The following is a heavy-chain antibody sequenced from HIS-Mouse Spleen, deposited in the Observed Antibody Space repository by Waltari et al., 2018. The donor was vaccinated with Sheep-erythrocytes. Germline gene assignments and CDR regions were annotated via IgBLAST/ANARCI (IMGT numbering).Heavy chain of an antibody. CDR3: ARDSTSDAFDI. D-gene: IGHD6-6*01. J-gene: IGHJ3*02. Sequence: LRLSCAASGFTFSSYSMNWVRQAPGKGLEWVSSISSSSSYIYYADSVKGRFTISRDNAKNSLYLQMNSLRAEDTAVYYCARDSTSDAFDIWGQGTMVTVSS. V-gene: IGHV3-21*01. CDR2: ISSSSSYI. CDR1: GFTFSSYS.